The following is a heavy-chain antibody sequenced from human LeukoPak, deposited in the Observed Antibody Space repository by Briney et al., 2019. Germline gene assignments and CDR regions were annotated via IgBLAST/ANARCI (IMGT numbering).Heavy chain of an antibody. Sequence: PGRSLRLSCAASGFTVSSNYMSWVRQAPGKGLEWVSVIYSGGSTYYADSVKGRFTISRDNSKNSLYLQMNSLRAEDTAVYYCARRGDSSGYDIYFDYWGQGTLVTVSS. CDR1: GFTVSSNY. CDR3: ARRGDSSGYDIYFDY. CDR2: IYSGGST. J-gene: IGHJ4*02. D-gene: IGHD3-22*01. V-gene: IGHV3-66*01.